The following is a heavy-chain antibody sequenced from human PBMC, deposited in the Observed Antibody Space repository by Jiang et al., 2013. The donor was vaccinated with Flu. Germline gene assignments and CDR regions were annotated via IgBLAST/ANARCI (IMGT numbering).Heavy chain of an antibody. V-gene: IGHV4-59*01. Sequence: GPGLVKPSETLSLTCTVSGGSISSYYWSWIRQPPGKGLEWIGYIYYSGSTNYNPSLKSRVTISVDTSKNQFSLKLSSVTAADTAVYYCARDRLHDPYYYDFWSGTRSGWFDPWGQGTLVTVSS. D-gene: IGHD3-3*01. CDR1: GGSISSYY. CDR2: IYYSGST. J-gene: IGHJ5*02. CDR3: ARDRLHDPYYYDFWSGTRSGWFDP.